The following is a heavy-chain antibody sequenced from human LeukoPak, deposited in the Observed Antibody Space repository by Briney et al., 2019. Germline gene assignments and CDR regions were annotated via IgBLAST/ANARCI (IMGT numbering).Heavy chain of an antibody. D-gene: IGHD6-6*01. Sequence: SETLTLTCAVYGGSFSGDYWSWIRQPPGKGLEWIGDINRSGRAVYNTSLKSRVIISVDTSKNQFSLKVNSVTAADTAVYYCARAHSSSRVYYTDVWGKGTTVTVSS. J-gene: IGHJ6*03. V-gene: IGHV4-34*01. CDR1: GGSFSGDY. CDR3: ARAHSSSRVYYTDV. CDR2: INRSGRA.